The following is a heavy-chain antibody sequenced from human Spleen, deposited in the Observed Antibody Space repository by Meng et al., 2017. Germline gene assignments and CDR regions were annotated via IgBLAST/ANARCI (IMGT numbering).Heavy chain of an antibody. CDR3: ARDPTGGEDHQRV. Sequence: QVQVQQWGAGLLKPSETLSLTCAVYGGSFSGCYWSWIRQPPGKGLDWIGKIYHSGITIYNPSLKSRVTMSVDNSKNQFSLKLNSMTAADTAVYYCARDPTGGEDHQRVWGQGTLVTVSS. J-gene: IGHJ4*02. CDR2: IYHSGIT. CDR1: GGSFSGCY. D-gene: IGHD1-14*01. V-gene: IGHV4-34*01.